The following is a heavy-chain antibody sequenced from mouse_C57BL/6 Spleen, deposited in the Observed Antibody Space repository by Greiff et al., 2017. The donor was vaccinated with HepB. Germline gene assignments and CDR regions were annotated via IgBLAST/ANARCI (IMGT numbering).Heavy chain of an antibody. V-gene: IGHV1-61*01. Sequence: QVQLQQPGAELVRPGSSVKLSCKASGYTFTSYWMDWVKQRPGQGLEWIGNIYPSDSDTHYNQKFKDKSTLTVDKSSSTAYMQLSSLTSEDSAVYNCARDYLGYYDHFAYWGQGTLVTVSA. CDR3: ARDYLGYYDHFAY. J-gene: IGHJ3*01. CDR2: IYPSDSDT. CDR1: GYTFTSYW. D-gene: IGHD2-4*01.